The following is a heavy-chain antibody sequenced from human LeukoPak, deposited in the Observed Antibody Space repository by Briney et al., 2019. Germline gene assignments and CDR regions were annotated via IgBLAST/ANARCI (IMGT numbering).Heavy chain of an antibody. V-gene: IGHV5-51*01. J-gene: IGHJ3*01. D-gene: IGHD1-20*01. Sequence: GESLKISCEGSGYSFSSYWIAWVRQMPGKGLECMGIIFSADSDTRYSPSFQGQATISADKSTSTAYLQWSSLKASDTAMYYCARHGVITGITHGFDVWGQGTMVTVSS. CDR2: IFSADSDT. CDR3: ARHGVITGITHGFDV. CDR1: GYSFSSYW.